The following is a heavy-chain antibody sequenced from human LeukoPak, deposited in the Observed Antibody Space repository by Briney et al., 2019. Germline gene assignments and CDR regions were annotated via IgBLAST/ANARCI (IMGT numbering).Heavy chain of an antibody. CDR2: INPNSGGT. V-gene: IGHV1-2*02. J-gene: IGHJ4*02. CDR3: ARDLGPKYYDFWSGYLVY. D-gene: IGHD3-3*01. Sequence: GASVKVSCKASGYTFTGYYMHWVRQAPGQGLEWMGWINPNSGGTNYAQKFRGRVTMTRDTSISTAYMELSRLRSDDTAVYYCARDLGPKYYDFWSGYLVYWGQGTLVTVSS. CDR1: GYTFTGYY.